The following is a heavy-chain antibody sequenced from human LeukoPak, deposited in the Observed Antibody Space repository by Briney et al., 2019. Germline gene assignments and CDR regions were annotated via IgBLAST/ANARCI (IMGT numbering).Heavy chain of an antibody. CDR2: INYSANT. J-gene: IGHJ5*02. CDR1: GESHRGYK. CDR3: SRSHDLEWLKTWFDP. D-gene: IGHD3-3*01. V-gene: IGHV4-34*01. Sequence: SETLSLTCAVSGESHRGYKWIWIRQRPGKGLEWIGEINYSANTNYNPALKSRVTMSRDTSKNQFSLNLSSLTAADTAVYYCSRSHDLEWLKTWFDPWGQGTLVTVSS.